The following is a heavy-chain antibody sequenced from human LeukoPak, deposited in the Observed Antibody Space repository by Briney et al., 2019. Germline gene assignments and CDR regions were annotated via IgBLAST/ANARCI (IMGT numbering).Heavy chain of an antibody. CDR1: GFTFSSYS. Sequence: GGSLRLSCAASGFTFSSYSMNWVRQAPGKGLEWVSSISSSSSYIYYADSVKGRFTISRDNAKNSLYLQMNSLRAEDTAVYYCARTPRWSGYIGDYWGQGTLVTVSS. V-gene: IGHV3-21*01. CDR3: ARTPRWSGYIGDY. D-gene: IGHD3-3*01. CDR2: ISSSSSYI. J-gene: IGHJ4*02.